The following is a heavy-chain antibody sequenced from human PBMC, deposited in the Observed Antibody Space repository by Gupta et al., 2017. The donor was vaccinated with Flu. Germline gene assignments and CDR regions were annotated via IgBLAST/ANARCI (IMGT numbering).Heavy chain of an antibody. V-gene: IGHV4-34*01. Sequence: QVQLQQWGAGLLKPSETLSLTCAVYGGSFSGYYWSWIRQPPGKGLEWIGEINHSGSTNYNPSLKSRVTISVDTSKNQFSLKLSSVTAADTAVYYCARGGRWVNPTDYWGQGTLVTVSS. CDR2: INHSGST. CDR1: GGSFSGYY. D-gene: IGHD4-23*01. J-gene: IGHJ4*02. CDR3: ARGGRWVNPTDY.